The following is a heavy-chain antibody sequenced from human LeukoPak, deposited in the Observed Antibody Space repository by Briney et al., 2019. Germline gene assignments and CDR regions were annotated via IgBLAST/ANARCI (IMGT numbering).Heavy chain of an antibody. Sequence: ASVKVSCKASGGTFSSYAISWVRQAPGQGLEWMGGIIPIFGTANYAQKFQGRVTITADESTSTAYMELSSLRSEDTAVYYCARSTRYCSSTSCYTYYYYYGMDVWGKGTTVTVSS. J-gene: IGHJ6*04. V-gene: IGHV1-69*13. D-gene: IGHD2-2*02. CDR3: ARSTRYCSSTSCYTYYYYYGMDV. CDR2: IIPIFGTA. CDR1: GGTFSSYA.